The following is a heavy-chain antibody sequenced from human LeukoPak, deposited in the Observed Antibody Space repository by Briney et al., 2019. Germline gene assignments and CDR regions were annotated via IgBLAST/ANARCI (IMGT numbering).Heavy chain of an antibody. CDR1: GGSISSGSYY. D-gene: IGHD3-22*01. Sequence: PSQTLSLTCTVSGGSISSGSYYWSWIRQPAGKGLEWIGRIYTSGSTNYNPSLKSRVTISVGTSKNQFSLKLSSVTAADTAVYYCARDGLPAVDRWFDPWGQGTLVTVSS. J-gene: IGHJ5*02. CDR3: ARDGLPAVDRWFDP. V-gene: IGHV4-61*02. CDR2: IYTSGST.